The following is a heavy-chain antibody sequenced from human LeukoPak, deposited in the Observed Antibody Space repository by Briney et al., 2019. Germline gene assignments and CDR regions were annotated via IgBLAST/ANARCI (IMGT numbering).Heavy chain of an antibody. J-gene: IGHJ4*02. CDR2: IKHEGTEK. Sequence: GGSLRPSCAASGFAFSSSWMSSVRQAPGKGLEWVANIKHEGTEKYYVDSVQGRFTISRDNAKNALYLQMNSLRGEDTAVYYCARSPTYYDFWSGYKFIDYWGEGTVVSVCS. D-gene: IGHD3-3*01. CDR3: ARSPTYYDFWSGYKFIDY. CDR1: GFAFSSSW. V-gene: IGHV3-7*01.